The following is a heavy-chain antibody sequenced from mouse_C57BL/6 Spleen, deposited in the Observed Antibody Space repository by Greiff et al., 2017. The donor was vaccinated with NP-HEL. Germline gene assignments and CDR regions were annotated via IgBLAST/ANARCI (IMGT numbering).Heavy chain of an antibody. J-gene: IGHJ2*01. CDR1: GYAFSSSW. V-gene: IGHV1-82*01. Sequence: VQLQQSGPELVKPGASVKISCKASGYAFSSSWMNWVKQRPGKGLEWIGRIYPGDGDTNYNGKFKGKATLTADKSSSTAYMQLSSLTSEDSAVYFCARSRDYYGSSYLDYWGQGTTLTVSS. D-gene: IGHD1-1*01. CDR2: IYPGDGDT. CDR3: ARSRDYYGSSYLDY.